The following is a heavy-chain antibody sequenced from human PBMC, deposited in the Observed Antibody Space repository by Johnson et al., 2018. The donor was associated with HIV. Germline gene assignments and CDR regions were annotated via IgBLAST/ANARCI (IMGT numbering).Heavy chain of an antibody. CDR1: GFTFSSYG. CDR3: AKDRFTVTDAFDI. CDR2: IRYDGSNK. D-gene: IGHD4-17*01. J-gene: IGHJ3*02. Sequence: VQLVESGGGVVQPGGSLRLSCAASGFTFSSYGMHWVRQAPGKGLEWVAFIRYDGSNKYYADSVKGRFTISRDNSKNTLYLQMNSLRAEDTAVYYCAKDRFTVTDAFDIWGQGTMVTVSS. V-gene: IGHV3-30*02.